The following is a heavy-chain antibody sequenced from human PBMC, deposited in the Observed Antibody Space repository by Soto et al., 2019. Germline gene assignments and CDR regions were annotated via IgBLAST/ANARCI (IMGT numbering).Heavy chain of an antibody. J-gene: IGHJ5*02. CDR2: IYHSGYT. CDR3: ARYPPRGGWFDP. CDR1: GASISSYY. V-gene: IGHV4-59*08. D-gene: IGHD3-10*01. Sequence: QVQLQESGPGLVKPSETLSHTCVVSGASISSYYWGWLRQPPGKGLEWIGYIYHSGYTNYNPSLKSRVTISLDTPKNQFSLRLSFVTAEDTAVYYCARYPPRGGWFDPWGQGTLVTVSA.